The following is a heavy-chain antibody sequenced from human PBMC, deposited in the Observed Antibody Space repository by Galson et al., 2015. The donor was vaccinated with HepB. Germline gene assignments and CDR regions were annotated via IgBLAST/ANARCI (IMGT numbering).Heavy chain of an antibody. Sequence: SETLSLTCAVYGGSFSGYYWSWIRQSPGKGLEWIGEINHSGSTKNNPPLKSRVTISVDTSKNQFSLDLTSVTAADTAVYYCARVKGGIAAVAGTVSSWFDPWGQGTLITVSS. CDR3: ARVKGGIAAVAGTVSSWFDP. J-gene: IGHJ5*02. D-gene: IGHD6-19*01. V-gene: IGHV4-34*01. CDR1: GGSFSGYY. CDR2: INHSGST.